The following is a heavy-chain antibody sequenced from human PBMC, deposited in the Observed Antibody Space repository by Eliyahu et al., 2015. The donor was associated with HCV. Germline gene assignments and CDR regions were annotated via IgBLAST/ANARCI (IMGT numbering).Heavy chain of an antibody. CDR3: ARDGGDLIVVVTDDSFDI. CDR2: LWYDGSNR. D-gene: IGHD2-21*02. Sequence: VQLVESGGGVVQPGGSLRLSCAASGFSFSTYGVHWVRQAPGKGLEWVAGLWYDGSNRYYADSVKGRFTISRDNSRNTLYLQMKSLRAEDTALYYCARDGGDLIVVVTDDSFDIWGQGTMVTVSS. J-gene: IGHJ3*02. CDR1: GFSFSTYG. V-gene: IGHV3-33*01.